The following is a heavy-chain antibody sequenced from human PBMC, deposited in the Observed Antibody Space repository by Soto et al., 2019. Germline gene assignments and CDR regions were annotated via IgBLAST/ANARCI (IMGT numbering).Heavy chain of an antibody. CDR1: GGSISSYY. CDR3: ARGFYDFWSGYPNWFDP. D-gene: IGHD3-3*01. Sequence: SETLSLTCTVSGGSISSYYWSWIRQPPGKGLEWIGYIYYSGSTNYNPSLKSRVTISVDTSKNQFSLKLSSVTAADTAVYYCARGFYDFWSGYPNWFDPWGQGTLVTVSS. V-gene: IGHV4-59*01. CDR2: IYYSGST. J-gene: IGHJ5*02.